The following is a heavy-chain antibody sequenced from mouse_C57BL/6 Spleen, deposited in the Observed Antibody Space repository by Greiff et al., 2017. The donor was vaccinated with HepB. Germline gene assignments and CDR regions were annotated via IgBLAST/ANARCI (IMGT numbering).Heavy chain of an antibody. CDR1: GFTFSSYA. J-gene: IGHJ2*01. CDR3: ARGGLLRPYYFDY. D-gene: IGHD1-2*01. Sequence: DVMLVESGGGLVKPGGSLKLSCAASGFTFSSYAMSWVRQTPEKRLEWVATISDGGSYTYYPDNVKGRFTISRDNAKNNLYLQMSHLKSEDTAMYYCARGGLLRPYYFDYWGQGTTLTVSS. V-gene: IGHV5-4*03. CDR2: ISDGGSYT.